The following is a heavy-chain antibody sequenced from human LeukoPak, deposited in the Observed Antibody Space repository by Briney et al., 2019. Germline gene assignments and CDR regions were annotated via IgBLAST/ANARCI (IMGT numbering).Heavy chain of an antibody. CDR2: IKQDGSEK. J-gene: IGHJ6*02. Sequence: PGGSLRLSCAASGFTFSSYWMSWVRQAPGKGLEWVANIKQDGSEKYYVDSVEGRFTISRDNAKNSLYLQMNSLRAEDTAVYYCARDLGVYGDYAYYYYGMDVWGQGTTVTVSS. CDR3: ARDLGVYGDYAYYYYGMDV. D-gene: IGHD4-17*01. V-gene: IGHV3-7*03. CDR1: GFTFSSYW.